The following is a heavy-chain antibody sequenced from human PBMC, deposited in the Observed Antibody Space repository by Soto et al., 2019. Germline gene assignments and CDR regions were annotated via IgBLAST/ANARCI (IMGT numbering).Heavy chain of an antibody. Sequence: SVKVSCKASGGTFSSYAISWVRQAPGQGLEWMGEIIPIFATPNYAQRFQGRVTITADESTSTAYMELSSLRDEDTAVYYCARPRGIAAADYYFDNWGQGTLVTVSS. J-gene: IGHJ4*02. V-gene: IGHV1-69*13. CDR2: IIPIFATP. CDR1: GGTFSSYA. D-gene: IGHD6-13*01. CDR3: ARPRGIAAADYYFDN.